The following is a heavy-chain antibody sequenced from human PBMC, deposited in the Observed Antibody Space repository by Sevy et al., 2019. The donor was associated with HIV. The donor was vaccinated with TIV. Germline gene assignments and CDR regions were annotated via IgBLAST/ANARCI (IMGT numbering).Heavy chain of an antibody. CDR1: GFTFNTHA. V-gene: IGHV3-30*04. CDR3: AREGGYTSAWSPGNH. J-gene: IGHJ4*02. D-gene: IGHD6-19*01. Sequence: GGSLRLSCAASGFTFNTHAMHWVRQAPGKGLEWVALISYDGIIKYYADSVKGRLTFSRDNSKNTLSLQMNSLRVEDTAVYYCAREGGYTSAWSPGNHWGQGTLVTVSS. CDR2: ISYDGIIK.